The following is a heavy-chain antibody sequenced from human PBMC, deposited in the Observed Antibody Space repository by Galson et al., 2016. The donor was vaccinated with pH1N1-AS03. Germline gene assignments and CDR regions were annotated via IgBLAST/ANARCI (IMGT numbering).Heavy chain of an antibody. J-gene: IGHJ4*02. CDR2: ITPIFGTP. Sequence: SVKVSCKASGGTFNNYAISWVRQAPGQGLEWMGVITPIFGTPYYAQKVQDRVTITADESTTTAYMQLSSLRSEDTAMYYCARDRLGGYSWNPVQFGFWGQGTLVSVSS. D-gene: IGHD1-26*01. CDR1: GGTFNNYA. CDR3: ARDRLGGYSWNPVQFGF. V-gene: IGHV1-69*13.